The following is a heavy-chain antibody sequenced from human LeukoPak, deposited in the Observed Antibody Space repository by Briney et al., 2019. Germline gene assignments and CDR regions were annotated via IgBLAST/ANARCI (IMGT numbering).Heavy chain of an antibody. CDR1: GFTFSSSA. CDR2: ISGSGGSP. V-gene: IGHV3-23*01. Sequence: PGGSLRLSCAASGFTFSSSAMSWVRQAPGKGLEWVSSISGSGGSPYYADSVKGRFTISRDNSKNTLYLQMNSLRAEDTAVYYCARGGSRSPRDAFDIWGQGTMVTVSS. D-gene: IGHD6-13*01. J-gene: IGHJ3*02. CDR3: ARGGSRSPRDAFDI.